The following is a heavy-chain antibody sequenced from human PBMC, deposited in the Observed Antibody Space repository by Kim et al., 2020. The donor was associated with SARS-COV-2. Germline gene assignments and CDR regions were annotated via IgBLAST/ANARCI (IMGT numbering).Heavy chain of an antibody. J-gene: IGHJ6*02. CDR1: GFTFSNYA. V-gene: IGHV3-64*01. CDR3: ARDRGSGSYLGYYYGLDV. CDR2: ISGNGGNT. Sequence: GGSLRLSCAASGFTFSNYAMHWVRQAPGKGLEYVSAISGNGGNTYYVNSVKGRFTISRDNSKNTLYLQMGSLRGEDMAVYYCARDRGSGSYLGYYYGLDVWGQGTTVTVSS. D-gene: IGHD6-19*01.